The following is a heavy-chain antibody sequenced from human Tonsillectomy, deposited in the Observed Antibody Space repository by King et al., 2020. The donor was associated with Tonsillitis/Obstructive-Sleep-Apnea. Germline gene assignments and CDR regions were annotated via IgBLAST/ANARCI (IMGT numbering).Heavy chain of an antibody. V-gene: IGHV3-33*01. CDR3: ARSREVTTSHWYFDL. CDR1: GFIFSSYD. D-gene: IGHD4-11*01. J-gene: IGHJ2*01. Sequence: VQLVESGGGVVQPGRSLRVSCAASGFIFSSYDMHWVRQAPGKGLEWVAVIWYDGSKKYYADSVKGRFTISRDNSKNTLYLQMNSLRAEDTTVYYCARSREVTTSHWYFDLWGRGTLVTVSS. CDR2: IWYDGSKK.